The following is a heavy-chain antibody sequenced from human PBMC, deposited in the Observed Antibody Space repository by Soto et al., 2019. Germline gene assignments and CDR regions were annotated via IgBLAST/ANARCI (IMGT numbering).Heavy chain of an antibody. D-gene: IGHD2-2*01. J-gene: IGHJ4*02. CDR3: AGYCSSTSCYVY. V-gene: IGHV4-34*01. CDR1: GGSFGGYY. CDR2: INHSGST. Sequence: SETLSLTCAVYGGSFGGYYWSWIRQPPGKGLEWIGEINHSGSTNYNPSLKSRVTISVDTSKNQFSLKLSSVTAADTAVYYCAGYCSSTSCYVYWGQGTLVTVSS.